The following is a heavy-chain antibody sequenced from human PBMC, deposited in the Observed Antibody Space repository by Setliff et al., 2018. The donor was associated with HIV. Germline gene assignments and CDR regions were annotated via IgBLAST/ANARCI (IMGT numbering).Heavy chain of an antibody. CDR1: GYTFTSYD. V-gene: IGHV1-8*02. Sequence: ASVKVSCKASGYTFTSYDINWVRQATGQGLEWMGWMNPNSGNTGYAQKFQGRVTMTRNTSISTAYMELSSLRSEDTAVYYCARGRYYDDSSGYRAFDIWGQGTMVTVSS. D-gene: IGHD3-22*01. CDR2: MNPNSGNT. J-gene: IGHJ3*02. CDR3: ARGRYYDDSSGYRAFDI.